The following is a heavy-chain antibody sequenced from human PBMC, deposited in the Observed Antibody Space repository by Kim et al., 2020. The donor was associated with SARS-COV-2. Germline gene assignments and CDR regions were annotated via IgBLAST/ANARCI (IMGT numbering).Heavy chain of an antibody. D-gene: IGHD3-22*01. J-gene: IGHJ4*02. CDR2: INAGNGNT. CDR1: GYTFTSYA. Sequence: ASVKVSCKASGYTFTSYAMHWVRQAPGQRLEWMGWINAGNGNTKYSQKFQGRVTITRDTSASTAYMELSSLRSEDTAVYYCARGVEDYFDPKLDYWGQGTLVTVSS. V-gene: IGHV1-3*01. CDR3: ARGVEDYFDPKLDY.